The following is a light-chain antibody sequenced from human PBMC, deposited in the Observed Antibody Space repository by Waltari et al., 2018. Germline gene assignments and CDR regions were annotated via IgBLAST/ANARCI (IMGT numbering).Light chain of an antibody. CDR3: QQYHQRPPWT. CDR2: WAS. J-gene: IGKJ1*01. CDR1: QSVLYSSNNKNY. Sequence: DIVMTQSPDSLAVSLGERATINCKSSQSVLYSSNNKNYLAWYQQKPGQPPKLLIYWASTRESGVPDRFSGSGSGTDFTLTISSLQAEDVAVYYCQQYHQRPPWTFGQGTKVEIK. V-gene: IGKV4-1*01.